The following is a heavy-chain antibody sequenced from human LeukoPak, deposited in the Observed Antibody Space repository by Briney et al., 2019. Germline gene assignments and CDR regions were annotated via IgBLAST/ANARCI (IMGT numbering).Heavy chain of an antibody. CDR1: GFTFSSYW. CDR2: IKQDGSEK. D-gene: IGHD3-9*01. Sequence: GGSLRLSCAASGFTFSSYWMSWVRQAPGKGLEWVANIKQDGSEKYYVDSVKGRFTISRDNAKNSLYLQMNSLRAEDTAVYYCARDHYDILTGYRDYWGQGTLVTVSS. V-gene: IGHV3-7*01. CDR3: ARDHYDILTGYRDY. J-gene: IGHJ4*02.